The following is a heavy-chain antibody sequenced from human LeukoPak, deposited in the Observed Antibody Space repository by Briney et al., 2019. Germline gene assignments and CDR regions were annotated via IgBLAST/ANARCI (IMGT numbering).Heavy chain of an antibody. Sequence: GGSLRLSCAASGFTFDDYAMHWVRQAPWKGLEWVSGISWNSGSIGYADSVKGRFTISRDNAKNSLYLQMNSLRAEDMALYYCAKDMGSGGYLFEYYFDYWGQGTLVTVSS. D-gene: IGHD1-26*01. CDR2: ISWNSGSI. CDR1: GFTFDDYA. V-gene: IGHV3-9*03. CDR3: AKDMGSGGYLFEYYFDY. J-gene: IGHJ4*02.